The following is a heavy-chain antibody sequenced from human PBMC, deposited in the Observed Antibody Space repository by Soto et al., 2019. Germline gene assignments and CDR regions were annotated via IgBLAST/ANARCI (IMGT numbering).Heavy chain of an antibody. CDR1: GFTFSDHY. J-gene: IGHJ6*02. CDR2: INPSGTYT. CDR3: ARGHHSMDV. Sequence: QVQLVESGGGLAKPGGSLRLSCAASGFTFSDHYMTWSRQAPGKGLEWISYINPSGTYTHYTDSVKGRFTISRDNAENSLYLQMNSLRVEDTALYYCARGHHSMDVWGQGATVTVSS. V-gene: IGHV3-11*06.